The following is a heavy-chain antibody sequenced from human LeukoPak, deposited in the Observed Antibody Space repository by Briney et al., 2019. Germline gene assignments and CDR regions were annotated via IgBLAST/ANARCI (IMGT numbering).Heavy chain of an antibody. CDR3: ARVWGGYFDY. Sequence: ASVKVSCKASGYTFSSYGITWVRQAPGQGLEWMGWINPNSGGTNYAQKFQGRVTMTRDTSISTAYMELSRLRSDDTAVYYCARVWGGYFDYWGQETLVTVSS. D-gene: IGHD3-16*01. CDR1: GYTFSSYG. J-gene: IGHJ4*02. CDR2: INPNSGGT. V-gene: IGHV1-2*02.